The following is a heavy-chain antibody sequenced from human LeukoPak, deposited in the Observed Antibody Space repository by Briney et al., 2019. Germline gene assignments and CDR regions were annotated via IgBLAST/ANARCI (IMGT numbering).Heavy chain of an antibody. J-gene: IGHJ4*02. CDR1: GGSISSGGYY. D-gene: IGHD6-13*01. CDR3: ARSAFLVTAPGLYYFDY. CDR2: IYYSGST. Sequence: SQTLSLTCTVSGGSISSGGYYWSWIRQHPGKGLEWIGYIYYSGSTYYNPSLKGRVTMSVATSKNQFSLHLSSVTAADTAVYYCARSAFLVTAPGLYYFDYWGQGTLVAVSS. V-gene: IGHV4-31*03.